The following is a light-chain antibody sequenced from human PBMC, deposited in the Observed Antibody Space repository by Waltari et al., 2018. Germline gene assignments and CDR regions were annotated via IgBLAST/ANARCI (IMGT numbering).Light chain of an antibody. CDR3: NSFTSTTTWV. J-gene: IGLJ3*02. Sequence: QSALTQPASSSGSPGQSITISCPGTRSDVGGHNHGSWYQQHTGQVPTLLIYYVDKWPSGVSHRFSASKSGNTASLTISGLQAEDEADYYCNSFTSTTTWVFGGGTRVTVL. CDR2: YVD. V-gene: IGLV2-14*03. CDR1: RSDVGGHNH.